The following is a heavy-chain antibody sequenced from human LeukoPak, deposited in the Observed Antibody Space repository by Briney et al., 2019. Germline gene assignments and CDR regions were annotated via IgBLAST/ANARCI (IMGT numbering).Heavy chain of an antibody. Sequence: ASVKVSCKASGYTFTGYYMHWVRQAPGQGLEWMGWINPNSGGTNYAQKFQGRVTMTRDTSTSTVYMELSSLRSEDTAVYYCARSHYGPFFDYWGQGTLVTVSS. CDR2: INPNSGGT. V-gene: IGHV1-2*02. J-gene: IGHJ4*02. CDR1: GYTFTGYY. D-gene: IGHD4-17*01. CDR3: ARSHYGPFFDY.